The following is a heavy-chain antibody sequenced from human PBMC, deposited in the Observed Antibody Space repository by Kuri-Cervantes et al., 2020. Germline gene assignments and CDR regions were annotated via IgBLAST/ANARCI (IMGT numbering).Heavy chain of an antibody. CDR1: GYTFTSYA. J-gene: IGHJ5*02. V-gene: IGHV7-4-1*02. D-gene: IGHD3-22*01. CDR3: ASGYYYDSSGYITALDP. Sequence: ASVKVSCKASGYTFTSYAMNWVRQAPGQGLEWMGWINTNTGNPTYAQGFTGRFVFSLDTSVSTAYLQISSLKAEDTAVYYCASGYYYDSSGYITALDPWGRGTLVTVSS. CDR2: INTNTGNP.